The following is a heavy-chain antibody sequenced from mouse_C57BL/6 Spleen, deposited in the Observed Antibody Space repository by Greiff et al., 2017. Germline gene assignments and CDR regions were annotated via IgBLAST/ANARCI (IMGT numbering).Heavy chain of an antibody. Sequence: QVQLKESGPELVKPGASVKISCKASGYAFSSSWMNWVKQRPGKGLEWIGRIYPGDGDTNYNGKFKGKATLTADKSSSTAYMQLSSLTSEDSAVYFCARGWDGFDYWGQGTTLTVSS. CDR1: GYAFSSSW. CDR2: IYPGDGDT. CDR3: ARGWDGFDY. J-gene: IGHJ2*01. D-gene: IGHD4-1*01. V-gene: IGHV1-82*01.